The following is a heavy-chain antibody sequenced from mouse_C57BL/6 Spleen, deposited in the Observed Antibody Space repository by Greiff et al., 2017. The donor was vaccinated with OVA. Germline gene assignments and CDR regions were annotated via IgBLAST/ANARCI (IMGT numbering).Heavy chain of an antibody. J-gene: IGHJ3*01. CDR2: IWTGGGT. CDR1: GFSFTSSA. CDR3: ARNVYDGYYIAY. V-gene: IGHV2-9-1*01. Sequence: QVQLQQPGPGLVAPSQSLSITCTVSGFSFTSSAISWVRQPPGQGLEWLGVIWTGGGTNYNSALKSRLSISKDNSKSQVIVKMNSVQTDDTARYYCARNVYDGYYIAYWGQGTLVTVSA. D-gene: IGHD2-3*01.